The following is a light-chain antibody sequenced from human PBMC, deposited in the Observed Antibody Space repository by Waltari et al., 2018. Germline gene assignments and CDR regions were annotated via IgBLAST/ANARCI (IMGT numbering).Light chain of an antibody. CDR3: SSYTGGGTWV. V-gene: IGLV2-14*01. CDR1: SSDLGGYNY. CDR2: EVN. J-gene: IGLJ3*02. Sequence: QSALTQPASVSGSPGQSITISCTGTSSDLGGYNYSPWYQQHPGEAPKLMIYEVNNRPSGVSNRFSGSKSGNTASLTISGLQAEDEADYYCSSYTGGGTWVFGGGTKVTVL.